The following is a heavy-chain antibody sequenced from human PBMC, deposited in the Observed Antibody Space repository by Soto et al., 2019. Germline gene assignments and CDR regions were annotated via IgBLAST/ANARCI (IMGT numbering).Heavy chain of an antibody. D-gene: IGHD4-17*01. CDR2: IYYSGST. J-gene: IGHJ4*02. CDR1: GGSISSGGYY. CDR3: ARAGDYGDYVGYFDY. Sequence: QVQLQESGPGLVKPSQTLSLTCTVSGGSISSGGYYWSWIRQHPGKGLEWIGYIYYSGSTYYNPSLKSRVTRSVDTSKNRFSLKLSSGTAADTAVYYCARAGDYGDYVGYFDYWGQGTLVTVSS. V-gene: IGHV4-31*03.